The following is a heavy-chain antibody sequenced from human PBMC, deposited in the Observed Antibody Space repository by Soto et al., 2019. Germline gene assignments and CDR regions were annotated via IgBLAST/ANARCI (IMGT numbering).Heavy chain of an antibody. J-gene: IGHJ4*01. CDR3: AAGITIFGVVTNFDY. CDR1: GFTFTSSA. Sequence: SVKVSCKASGFTFTSSAVQWVRQARGQRLEWIGWIVVGSGNTNYAQKFQERVTITRDMSTSTAYMELSSLRSEDTAVYYCAAGITIFGVVTNFDYWGHGTLVTVSS. CDR2: IVVGSGNT. D-gene: IGHD3-3*01. V-gene: IGHV1-58*01.